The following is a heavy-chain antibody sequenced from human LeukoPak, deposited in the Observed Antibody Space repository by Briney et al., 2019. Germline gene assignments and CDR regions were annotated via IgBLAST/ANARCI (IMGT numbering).Heavy chain of an antibody. CDR1: GFTFSSYG. CDR2: IKQDGSEK. J-gene: IGHJ4*02. V-gene: IGHV3-7*01. D-gene: IGHD1-26*01. CDR3: ARDDARWEVPFDY. Sequence: PGGSLRLSCAASGFTFSSYGMHWVRQAPGKGLEWVASIKQDGSEKKYVDSVKGRFTISRDNVKNSPYLQMNSLRAEDTAVYYCARDDARWEVPFDYWGQGSLVTVSS.